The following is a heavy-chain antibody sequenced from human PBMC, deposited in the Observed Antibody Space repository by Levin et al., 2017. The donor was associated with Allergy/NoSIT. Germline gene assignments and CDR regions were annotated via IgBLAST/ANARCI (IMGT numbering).Heavy chain of an antibody. V-gene: IGHV1-18*01. J-gene: IGHJ5*02. D-gene: IGHD3-10*01. CDR1: GYSFSTYG. CDR2: VSTYNGNT. CDR3: AREISMVRARGRQNWLDT. Sequence: ASVKVSCETSGYSFSTYGINWVRQAPGQGLEWMGWVSTYNGNTVYAQKVQGRVTMTADTSTSTVHMELGSLRSDDTAVYYCAREISMVRARGRQNWLDTWGQGTLVTVSS.